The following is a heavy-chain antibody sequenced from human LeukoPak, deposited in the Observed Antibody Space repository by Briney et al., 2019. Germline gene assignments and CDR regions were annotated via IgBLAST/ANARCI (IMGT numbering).Heavy chain of an antibody. V-gene: IGHV3-23*01. D-gene: IGHD2-15*01. CDR3: ASAVAATTHDY. CDR2: ISGSGGST. J-gene: IGHJ4*02. Sequence: GGSLRLSCAASGFTFSSYAMNWVRQAPGKGLEWVSAISGSGGSTYYADSLKGRFTITRDNSNNTLYLQMNSLRAEDTAVYYCASAVAATTHDYWGQGTLVTVSS. CDR1: GFTFSSYA.